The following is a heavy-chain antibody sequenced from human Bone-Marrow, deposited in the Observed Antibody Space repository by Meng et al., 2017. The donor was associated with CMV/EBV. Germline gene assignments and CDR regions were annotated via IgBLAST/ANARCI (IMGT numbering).Heavy chain of an antibody. Sequence: ASVKVSCKASGYTFTGYYMHWVRQAPGQGLEWMGWISAYNGNTNYAQKLQGRVTMTTDTSTSTAYMELRGLRSDDTAVYYCAREYRQTYYDFWSGYFHYYGMDVWGQGTTVTVSS. V-gene: IGHV1-18*04. D-gene: IGHD3-3*01. CDR2: ISAYNGNT. J-gene: IGHJ6*02. CDR3: AREYRQTYYDFWSGYFHYYGMDV. CDR1: GYTFTGYY.